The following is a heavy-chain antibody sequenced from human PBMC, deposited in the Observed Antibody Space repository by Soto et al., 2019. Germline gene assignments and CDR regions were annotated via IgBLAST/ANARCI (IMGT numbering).Heavy chain of an antibody. D-gene: IGHD5-12*01. Sequence: QVQLQESGPGLVKPSGTLSLTCAVSSGSISSSNWWSRVRQPPGKGLEWIGEIYHSGSTNYNPSLKSRVTISVDKSKNQFSLKLSSVTAADTAVYYCARGSKRGYSGYYFDYWGQGTLVTVSS. CDR1: SGSISSSNW. V-gene: IGHV4-4*02. CDR2: IYHSGST. CDR3: ARGSKRGYSGYYFDY. J-gene: IGHJ4*02.